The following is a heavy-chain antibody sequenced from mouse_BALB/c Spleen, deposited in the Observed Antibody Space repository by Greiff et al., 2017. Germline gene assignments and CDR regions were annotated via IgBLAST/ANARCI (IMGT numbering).Heavy chain of an antibody. Sequence: QVQLKQSGAELVRPGSSVKISCKASGYAFSSYWMNWVKQRPGQGLEWIGQIYPGDGDTNYNGKFKGKATLTADKSSSTAYMQLSSLTSEDSAVYFCARSGNYDAMDDWGQGTSVTVSS. D-gene: IGHD2-1*01. CDR3: ARSGNYDAMDD. CDR2: IYPGDGDT. CDR1: GYAFSSYW. V-gene: IGHV1-80*01. J-gene: IGHJ4*01.